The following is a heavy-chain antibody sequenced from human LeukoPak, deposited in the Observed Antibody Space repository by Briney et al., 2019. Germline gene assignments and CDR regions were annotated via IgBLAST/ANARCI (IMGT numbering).Heavy chain of an antibody. CDR1: GFTFSSYA. J-gene: IGHJ4*02. V-gene: IGHV3-23*01. CDR3: AKPGDDSSGYHYDYFDY. D-gene: IGHD3-22*01. CDR2: ISGSGGST. Sequence: GGSLRLSCAASGFTFSSYAMSWVRQAPGKGLERVSAISGSGGSTYYADSVKGRFTISRDNSKNTLYLQMNSLRAEDTAVYYCAKPGDDSSGYHYDYFDYWGQGTLVTVSS.